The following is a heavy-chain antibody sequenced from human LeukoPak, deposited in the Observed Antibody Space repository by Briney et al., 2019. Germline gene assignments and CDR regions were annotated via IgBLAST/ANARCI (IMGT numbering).Heavy chain of an antibody. V-gene: IGHV3-74*01. CDR1: GFTFSSYW. D-gene: IGHD3-10*01. CDR3: AVGHYYGSK. CDR2: INSDGSST. Sequence: GGSLRLSCAASGFTFSSYWMHWVRQAPGKGLVWVSRINSDGSSTSYADSVKGRFTISRDNSKNALYLQMNSLRVEDTAVYYCAVGHYYGSKWGQGTLVTVSS. J-gene: IGHJ4*02.